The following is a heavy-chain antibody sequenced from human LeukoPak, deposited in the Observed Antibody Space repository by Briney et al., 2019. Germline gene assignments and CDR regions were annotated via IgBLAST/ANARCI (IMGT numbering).Heavy chain of an antibody. D-gene: IGHD7-27*01. V-gene: IGHV1-2*02. CDR1: GYTFTGYY. Sequence: ASVKVSCKASGYTFTGYYMHWVRQAPGQGLEWMGWINPNSGGTNYAQKFQGRVTMTRDTSISTAYMELSRLTSDDAAVYYCARDWGSIKVIADYWGQGTLVTVSS. J-gene: IGHJ4*02. CDR3: ARDWGSIKVIADY. CDR2: INPNSGGT.